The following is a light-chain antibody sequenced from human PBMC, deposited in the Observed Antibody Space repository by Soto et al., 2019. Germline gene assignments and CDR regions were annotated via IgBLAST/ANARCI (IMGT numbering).Light chain of an antibody. Sequence: QSALTQPPSASGSPGQSVTISCTGTKNDIGVYDFVSWYQHHPGKAPRLIIYEVVQRPSGVPDRFSGSKSGNTASLTVSGXQAADEADYFCKSYAGSNTYVFGSGTKVNV. J-gene: IGLJ1*01. V-gene: IGLV2-8*01. CDR2: EVV. CDR1: KNDIGVYDF. CDR3: KSYAGSNTYV.